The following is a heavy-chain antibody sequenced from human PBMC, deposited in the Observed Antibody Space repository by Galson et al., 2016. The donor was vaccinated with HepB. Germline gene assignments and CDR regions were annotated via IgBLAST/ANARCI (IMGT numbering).Heavy chain of an antibody. CDR2: IYYNGRT. Sequence: TLSLTCAVSGGSISSGAYYWSWIRQNPGKGLEWIGYIYYNGRTAYNPSLKSRVSISVDTSKNQFSLNLSSVTAADTAVYYCARTLMATTWGGSSDYWGQGALVTVSS. V-gene: IGHV4-31*11. J-gene: IGHJ4*02. D-gene: IGHD5-24*01. CDR1: GGSISSGAYY. CDR3: ARTLMATTWGGSSDY.